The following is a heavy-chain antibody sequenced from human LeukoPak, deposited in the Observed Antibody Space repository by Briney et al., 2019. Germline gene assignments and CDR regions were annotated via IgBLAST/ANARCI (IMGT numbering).Heavy chain of an antibody. V-gene: IGHV3-21*01. CDR2: ISRSSSYI. CDR3: LLDIVATGDY. CDR1: GFTFSSYW. D-gene: IGHD5-12*01. J-gene: IGHJ4*02. Sequence: GGSLRLSCAASGFTFSSYWMIWVRQAPGKGLEWVSSISRSSSYIYYADSVKGRFTISRDNAKNSLYLQMNSLRAEDTAVYYCLLDIVATGDYWGQGTLVTVSS.